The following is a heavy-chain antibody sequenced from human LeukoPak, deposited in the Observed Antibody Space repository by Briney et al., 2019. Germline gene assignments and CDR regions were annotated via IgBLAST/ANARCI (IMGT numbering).Heavy chain of an antibody. V-gene: IGHV3-33*08. D-gene: IGHD2/OR15-2a*01. Sequence: GGSLRLSCAASGFTVSSNYVSWVRQAPGKGLEWVAVIWYDGSNKYYADSVKGRFTISRDNSKNTLYLQMNSLRAEDTAVYYCARGGSPVSFYYYYYGMDVWGQGTTVTVSS. J-gene: IGHJ6*02. CDR1: GFTVSSNY. CDR2: IWYDGSNK. CDR3: ARGGSPVSFYYYYYGMDV.